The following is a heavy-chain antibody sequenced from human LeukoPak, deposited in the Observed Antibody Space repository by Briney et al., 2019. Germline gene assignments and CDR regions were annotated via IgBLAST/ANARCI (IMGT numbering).Heavy chain of an antibody. Sequence: GGSLRLSCAASGFTFSDYYMSWIRQAPGKGLEWVSYISGGSSTIYYADSLKGRFTVSRDNAKNSLYLLMNSLRAEDTAVYYCARLGSGRHFDFWGQGTLVTVSS. CDR3: ARLGSGRHFDF. CDR1: GFTFSDYY. J-gene: IGHJ4*02. CDR2: ISGGSSTI. V-gene: IGHV3-11*01. D-gene: IGHD2-15*01.